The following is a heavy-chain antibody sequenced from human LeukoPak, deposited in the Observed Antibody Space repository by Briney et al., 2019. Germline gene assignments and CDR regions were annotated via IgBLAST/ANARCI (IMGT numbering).Heavy chain of an antibody. D-gene: IGHD2-15*01. V-gene: IGHV1-2*02. Sequence: ASVKVSCKASGYTFTGYYMHWVRQAPGQGLEYMGWINPNSGGTNYAQKLQGRVTMTTDTSTSTAYMELRSLRSDDTAVYYCARDLGIVVEYYFDYWGQGTLVTVSS. CDR3: ARDLGIVVEYYFDY. J-gene: IGHJ4*02. CDR2: INPNSGGT. CDR1: GYTFTGYY.